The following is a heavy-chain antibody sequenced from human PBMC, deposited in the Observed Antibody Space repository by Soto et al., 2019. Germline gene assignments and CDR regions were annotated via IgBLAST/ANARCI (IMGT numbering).Heavy chain of an antibody. D-gene: IGHD4-17*01. CDR3: ARVLCGDYEGPDY. CDR2: IIPILGIA. CDR1: GGTFSSYT. J-gene: IGHJ4*02. Sequence: QVQLVQSGAEVKKPGSSVKVSCKASGGTFSSYTISWVRQAPGQGLEWMGRIIPILGIANYAQKFQGRVTITADKSTSTAYMELSSLRSEDTAVYYCARVLCGDYEGPDYWGQGTLVTVSS. V-gene: IGHV1-69*02.